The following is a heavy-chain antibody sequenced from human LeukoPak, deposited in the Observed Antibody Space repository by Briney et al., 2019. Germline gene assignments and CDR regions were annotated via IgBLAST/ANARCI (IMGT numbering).Heavy chain of an antibody. CDR2: IYYSGST. D-gene: IGHD3-22*01. CDR1: GGSISSYY. CDR3: ARVPYYYDSSGYYP. J-gene: IGHJ5*02. V-gene: IGHV4-59*01. Sequence: SETLSLTCTVSGGSISSYYWSWIRQPPGKGLEWIGYIYYSGSTNYNPSLKSRVTISVDTSKSQFSLKLSSVTAADTAVYYCARVPYYYDSSGYYPWGQGTLVTVSS.